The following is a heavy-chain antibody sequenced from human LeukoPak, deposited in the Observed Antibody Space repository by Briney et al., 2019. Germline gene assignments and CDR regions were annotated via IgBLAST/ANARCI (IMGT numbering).Heavy chain of an antibody. D-gene: IGHD3-22*01. V-gene: IGHV3-23*01. CDR2: ISGSGGST. Sequence: PGGSLRLSCAASGFTFSSYAMSWVRQAPGKGLEWVSAISGSGGSTYYADSVKGRFTISRDNSKNTLYLQMNSLRAEDTAVYYCAKDNSGGVTMIVASWGQGTLVTVSS. J-gene: IGHJ5*02. CDR3: AKDNSGGVTMIVAS. CDR1: GFTFSSYA.